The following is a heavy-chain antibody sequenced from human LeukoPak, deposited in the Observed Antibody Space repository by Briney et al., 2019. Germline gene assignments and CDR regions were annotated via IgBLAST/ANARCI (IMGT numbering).Heavy chain of an antibody. CDR1: GFTFSSYS. CDR2: ISSSSSYI. Sequence: TGGSLRLSCAASGFTFSSYSMNWVRQAPGKGLEWVSSISSSSSYIYYADSVKGRFTISRDNAKNSLYLQMNSLRAEDTAVYYCARVAYSSGSPFDYWGQGTLVTVSS. D-gene: IGHD6-19*01. J-gene: IGHJ4*02. V-gene: IGHV3-21*01. CDR3: ARVAYSSGSPFDY.